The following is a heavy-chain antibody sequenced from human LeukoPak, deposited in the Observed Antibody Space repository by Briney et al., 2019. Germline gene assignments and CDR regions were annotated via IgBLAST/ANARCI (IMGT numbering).Heavy chain of an antibody. D-gene: IGHD3-10*01. CDR3: ARGEFYGSGTYFAADY. CDR2: ISYDGSNK. CDR1: GFMFSTYA. Sequence: GGSLRLSCAASGFMFSTYAMHWVRQAPGKGLEWVAVISYDGSNKYYADSVKGRFTISRDNSKNTLYLQMNSLRAEDTAVYYCARGEFYGSGTYFAADYWGQGTLVTVSS. J-gene: IGHJ4*02. V-gene: IGHV3-30-3*01.